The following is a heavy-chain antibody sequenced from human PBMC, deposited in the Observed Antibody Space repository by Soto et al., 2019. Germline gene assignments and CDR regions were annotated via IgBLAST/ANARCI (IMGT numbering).Heavy chain of an antibody. Sequence: QVQLLQSGAEVKKPGASVKVSCKASGYTFTNYGITWVRQAPGQGLEWMGGIGAYNGNTHYTKRLKGRVTMNTDTSTRTADMELRGLRSDDTAVYYWARVRQLVGYFYYYMDVWGKGNTVTVSS. CDR3: ARVRQLVGYFYYYMDV. D-gene: IGHD6-6*01. CDR2: IGAYNGNT. CDR1: GYTFTNYG. J-gene: IGHJ6*03. V-gene: IGHV1-18*01.